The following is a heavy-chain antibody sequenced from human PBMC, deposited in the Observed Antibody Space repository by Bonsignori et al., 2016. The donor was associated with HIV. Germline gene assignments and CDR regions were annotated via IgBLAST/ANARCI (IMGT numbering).Heavy chain of an antibody. CDR3: TTREI. CDR2: IKTHSDGAST. J-gene: IGHJ4*02. D-gene: IGHD5-24*01. Sequence: WIRQPPGKGLEWVGRIKTHSDGASTDYAAAVRDRFFISRDDSRNTLYLYMSSLTTDDTGVYYCTTREIWGRGTKVTVSS. V-gene: IGHV3-15*01.